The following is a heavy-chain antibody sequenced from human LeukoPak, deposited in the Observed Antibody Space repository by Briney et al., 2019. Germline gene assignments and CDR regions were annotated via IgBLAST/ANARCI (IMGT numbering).Heavy chain of an antibody. CDR3: ATESWERRAFDI. J-gene: IGHJ3*02. Sequence: ASVKVSCKVSGYTLTELSMHWVRQAPGKGLEWMGGFDPEGGETIYAQKFQGRVTMTEDTSTDTAYMELSSLRSEDTAVYYCATESWERRAFDIWGQGTMVTVSP. V-gene: IGHV1-24*01. CDR2: FDPEGGET. D-gene: IGHD1-26*01. CDR1: GYTLTELS.